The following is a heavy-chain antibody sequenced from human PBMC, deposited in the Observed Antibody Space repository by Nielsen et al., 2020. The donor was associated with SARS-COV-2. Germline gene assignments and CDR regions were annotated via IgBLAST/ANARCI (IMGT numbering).Heavy chain of an antibody. CDR3: VRIDMATISVDY. V-gene: IGHV4-34*01. D-gene: IGHD5-24*01. J-gene: IGHJ4*02. CDR1: GGSFSGHH. Sequence: SETLSRTCTASGGSFSGHHWSWIRQFPGKGMAWFWNITHSGSTNYTPSLKTRATISVDTSNNQFSLKVNSVTAADTAVYYCVRIDMATISVDYWGRGTLVTVSS. CDR2: ITHSGST.